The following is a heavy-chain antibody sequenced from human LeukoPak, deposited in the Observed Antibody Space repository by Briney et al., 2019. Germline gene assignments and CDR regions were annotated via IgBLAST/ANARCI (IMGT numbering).Heavy chain of an antibody. CDR3: ASVVVTAISFDY. CDR1: GFTFSSYG. J-gene: IGHJ4*02. Sequence: GRSLRLSCAASGFTFSSYGMHWVRQAPGKGLEWVTVISYDGSNKYYADSVKGRFTISRDNSKNTLYLQMNGLRAEDTAVYYYASVVVTAISFDYWGQGTLVTVSS. V-gene: IGHV3-30*03. CDR2: ISYDGSNK. D-gene: IGHD2-21*02.